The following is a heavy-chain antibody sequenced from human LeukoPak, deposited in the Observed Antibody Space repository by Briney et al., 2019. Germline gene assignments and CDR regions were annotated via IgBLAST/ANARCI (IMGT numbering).Heavy chain of an antibody. J-gene: IGHJ2*01. CDR1: GGSISSGSYY. Sequence: PSQTLSLTCTVSGGSISSGSYYWSWIRQPAGRGLEWIGRIYSSGTTNYNPALKSRVTMSVDTSKDQFSLTLISVTAADTAVYYCARDRYDTSVDGHWFFDLWGRGTLVTVSS. CDR3: ARDRYDTSVDGHWFFDL. V-gene: IGHV4-61*02. D-gene: IGHD3-22*01. CDR2: IYSSGTT.